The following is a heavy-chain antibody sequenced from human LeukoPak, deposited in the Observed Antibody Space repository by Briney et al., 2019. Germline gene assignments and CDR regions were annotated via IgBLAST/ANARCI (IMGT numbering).Heavy chain of an antibody. D-gene: IGHD3-16*02. CDR3: ARSESSYDYVWGSYRYYFDY. V-gene: IGHV1-69*13. CDR2: IIPIFGTA. CDR1: GGIFSSYA. Sequence: EASVKVSCKASGGIFSSYAISWVRQAPGQGLEWMGGIIPIFGTANYAQKFQGRVTITADESTSTAYMELSSLRSEDTAVYYCARSESSYDYVWGSYRYYFDYWGQGTLVTVSS. J-gene: IGHJ4*02.